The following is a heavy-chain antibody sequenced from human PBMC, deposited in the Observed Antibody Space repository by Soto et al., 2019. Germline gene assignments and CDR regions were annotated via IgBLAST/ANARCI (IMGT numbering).Heavy chain of an antibody. CDR2: ISGSGGST. CDR3: AKDLYSGYDYVFAFDI. D-gene: IGHD5-12*01. CDR1: GFTFSSYA. J-gene: IGHJ3*02. V-gene: IGHV3-23*01. Sequence: PGGSLRLSCAASGFTFSSYAMSWVRQAPGKGLEWVSAISGSGGSTYYADSVKGRFTISRDNSKNTLYLQMNSLRAEDTAVYYCAKDLYSGYDYVFAFDIWGQGTMVTVSS.